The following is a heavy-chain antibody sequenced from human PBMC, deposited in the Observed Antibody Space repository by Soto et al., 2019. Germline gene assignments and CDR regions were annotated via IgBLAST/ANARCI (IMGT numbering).Heavy chain of an antibody. Sequence: QVQLVQSGAEVKKPGSSLKVSCKTSGVTFSTSGISWVRQGPGQGLEWMGGIIPLFGTPKYARKFQGRVSITADESATTTYMELSGLRSDDSAVYYCPRVSPSICGGGNCYRLDSFFDSWGQGSLVVVSS. CDR3: PRVSPSICGGGNCYRLDSFFDS. V-gene: IGHV1-69*01. CDR2: IIPLFGTP. CDR1: GVTFSTSG. D-gene: IGHD2-21*01. J-gene: IGHJ5*01.